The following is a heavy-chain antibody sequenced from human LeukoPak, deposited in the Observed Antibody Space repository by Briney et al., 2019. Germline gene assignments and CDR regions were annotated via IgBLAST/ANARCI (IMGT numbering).Heavy chain of an antibody. V-gene: IGHV1-2*06. CDR2: INPNSGDT. CDR3: ARDYCRSTSCLFDY. Sequence: ASVKVSCEASGYTFTAYHMHWVRQAPGQGLEWMGRINPNSGDTNYAQKFQGRVTMTRDTSISTAYMELSRLRSDDTAVYYCARDYCRSTSCLFDYWGQGTLVTVSS. J-gene: IGHJ4*02. D-gene: IGHD2-2*01. CDR1: GYTFTAYH.